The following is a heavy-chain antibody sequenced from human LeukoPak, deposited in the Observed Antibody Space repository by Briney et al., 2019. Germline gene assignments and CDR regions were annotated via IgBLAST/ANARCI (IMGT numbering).Heavy chain of an antibody. CDR1: GFTFSSYA. CDR2: ISGSGGST. V-gene: IGHV3-23*01. J-gene: IGHJ5*02. Sequence: GGSLRLSCAASGFTFSSYAMSWVRQAPGKGLEWVSAISGSGGSTYYADSVKGRFTISRDNSKNTLYLQMNSLRAEDTAVYYCAGICSSTSCYSGFGYNWFDRWGQGTLVTVSS. CDR3: AGICSSTSCYSGFGYNWFDR. D-gene: IGHD2-2*01.